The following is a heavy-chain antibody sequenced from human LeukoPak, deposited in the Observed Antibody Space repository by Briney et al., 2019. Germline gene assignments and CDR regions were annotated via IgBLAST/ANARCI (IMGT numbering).Heavy chain of an antibody. CDR2: ISYDGSNK. V-gene: IGHV3-30*18. Sequence: GGSLRLSCAASGFTFSNAWMSWVRQAPGKGLEWVAVISYDGSNKYYADSVKGRFTISRDNSKNTLYLQMNSLRAEDTAVYYCAKDRLTTVASYNFDYWGQGTLVTVSS. CDR3: AKDRLTTVASYNFDY. J-gene: IGHJ4*02. CDR1: GFTFSNAW. D-gene: IGHD4-23*01.